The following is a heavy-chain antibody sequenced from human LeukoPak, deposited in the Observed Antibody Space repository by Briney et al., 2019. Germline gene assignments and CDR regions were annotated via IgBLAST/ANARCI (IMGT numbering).Heavy chain of an antibody. CDR3: ARGLRALMGGYDSSGYCDFDY. CDR1: GFSFRNYG. D-gene: IGHD3-22*01. V-gene: IGHV3-48*04. CDR2: ISSSSSTI. Sequence: PGGSLRLSCEGSGFSFRNYGMHWVRQAPGKGLEWVLYISSSSSTIYYADSVKGRFTISRDNAKNSLYLQMNSLRAEDTAVYYCARGLRALMGGYDSSGYCDFDYWGQGTLVTVSS. J-gene: IGHJ4*02.